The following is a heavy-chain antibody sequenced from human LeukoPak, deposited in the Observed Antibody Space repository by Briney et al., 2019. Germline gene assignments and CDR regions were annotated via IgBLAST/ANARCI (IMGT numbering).Heavy chain of an antibody. CDR2: INAGNGNT. V-gene: IGHV1-3*01. CDR1: GYTFTSYA. D-gene: IGHD3-16*01. Sequence: ASVKVSCKASGYTFTSYAMHWVRQAPGQRLEWMGWINAGNGNTKYSQKFQGRVTMTRDTSISTAYMELSRLRSDDTAVYYCARDGGTPFDYWGQGTLVTVSS. J-gene: IGHJ4*02. CDR3: ARDGGTPFDY.